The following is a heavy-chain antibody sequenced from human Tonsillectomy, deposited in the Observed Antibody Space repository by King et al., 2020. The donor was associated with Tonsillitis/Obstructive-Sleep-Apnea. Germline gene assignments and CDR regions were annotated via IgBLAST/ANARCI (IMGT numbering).Heavy chain of an antibody. V-gene: IGHV4-39*01. CDR1: GGSISSSSYY. J-gene: IGHJ6*03. D-gene: IGHD2-2*01. CDR3: ARLPSDIVVVPAAIHYMDV. Sequence: QLQESGPGLVKPSETLSLTCTVSGGSISSSSYYWGWIRQPPGKGLEWIGSIYYSGSTYYNPSLKSRVTISVDTSKNQFSLKLSSVTAADTAVYYCARLPSDIVVVPAAIHYMDVWGKGPTVTVSS. CDR2: IYYSGST.